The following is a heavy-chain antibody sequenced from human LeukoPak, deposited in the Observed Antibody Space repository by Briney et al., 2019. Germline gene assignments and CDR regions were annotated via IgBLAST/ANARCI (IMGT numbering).Heavy chain of an antibody. CDR2: ISAYNGNT. D-gene: IGHD1-26*01. Sequence: ASVKVSCTASGYTFTSYGISWVRQAPGQGLEWMGWISAYNGNTNYAQKLQGRVTMTTDTSTSTAYMELRSLRSDDTAVYYCARDQWGGSYPDAFDIWGQGTMVTVSS. V-gene: IGHV1-18*01. CDR1: GYTFTSYG. J-gene: IGHJ3*02. CDR3: ARDQWGGSYPDAFDI.